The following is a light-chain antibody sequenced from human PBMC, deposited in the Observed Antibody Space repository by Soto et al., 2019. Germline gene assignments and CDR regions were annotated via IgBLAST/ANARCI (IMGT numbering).Light chain of an antibody. CDR2: GNT. CDR3: QSYDDSLSVHYV. V-gene: IGLV1-40*01. CDR1: SSNIGSTYD. Sequence: QPVLTQPPSVSGAPGQRVTISCTGSSSNIGSTYDVQWYQQLPGTAPKLLIPGNTDRPSGVPDRFSGSKSGTSASLAITGLQADDEADYYCQSYDDSLSVHYVFGTGTKLTVL. J-gene: IGLJ1*01.